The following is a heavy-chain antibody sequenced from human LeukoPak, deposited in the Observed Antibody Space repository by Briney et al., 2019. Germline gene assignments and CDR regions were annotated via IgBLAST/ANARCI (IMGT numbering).Heavy chain of an antibody. CDR2: ISGSGGST. CDR1: GFTFSSYA. Sequence: GASLRLSCAASGFTFSSYAMSWVRQAPGKGLEWVSAISGSGGSTYYADSVKGRFTISRDNSKNTLYLQMNSLRAEDTAVYYCAKDLVQQLAIYFDYWGQGTLVTVSS. D-gene: IGHD6-13*01. CDR3: AKDLVQQLAIYFDY. J-gene: IGHJ4*02. V-gene: IGHV3-23*01.